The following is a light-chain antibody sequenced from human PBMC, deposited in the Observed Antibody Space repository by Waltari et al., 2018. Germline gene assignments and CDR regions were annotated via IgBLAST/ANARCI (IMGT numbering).Light chain of an antibody. Sequence: EIVLTQSPGPLSLSPGERATLTCRASQSVGRSLAWYQQKPGQAPRLLIYGASIRATGNPDRFSGGGSGTDFSLTISRLEPEDFAAYHCQHYVRLPVTFGQGTKVEIK. V-gene: IGKV3-20*01. CDR1: QSVGRS. J-gene: IGKJ1*01. CDR2: GAS. CDR3: QHYVRLPVT.